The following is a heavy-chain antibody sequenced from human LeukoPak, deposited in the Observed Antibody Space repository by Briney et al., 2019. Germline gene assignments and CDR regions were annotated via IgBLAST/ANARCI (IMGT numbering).Heavy chain of an antibody. CDR1: GGTFSSYA. CDR2: IIPIFGTA. V-gene: IGHV1-69*05. CDR3: ARSKPGGYCSSTSCYRDSYYFDY. D-gene: IGHD2-2*02. J-gene: IGHJ4*02. Sequence: PVKVSCKASGGTFSSYAISWVRQAPGQGLEWMGGIIPIFGTANYAQKFQGRVTITTDESTSTAYMELSSLRSEDMAVYYCARSKPGGYCSSTSCYRDSYYFDYWGQGTLVTVSS.